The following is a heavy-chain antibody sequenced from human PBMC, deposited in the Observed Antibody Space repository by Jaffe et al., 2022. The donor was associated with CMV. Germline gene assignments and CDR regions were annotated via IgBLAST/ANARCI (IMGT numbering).Heavy chain of an antibody. Sequence: QVQLVESGGGVVQPGRSLRLSCAASGFTFNNYGMHWVRQAPGKGLEWVAVVWSDGSNKYFEDSVKGRFTISRDNSKNTLYLQMNSLRAEDTAVYYCVRDGRSKSWYFSQLQYWGQGTLVTVSS. J-gene: IGHJ1*01. CDR1: GFTFNNYG. CDR3: VRDGRSKSWYFSQLQY. V-gene: IGHV3-33*08. CDR2: VWSDGSNK. D-gene: IGHD1-26*01.